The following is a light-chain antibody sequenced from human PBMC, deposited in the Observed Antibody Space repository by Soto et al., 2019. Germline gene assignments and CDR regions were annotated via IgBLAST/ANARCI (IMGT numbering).Light chain of an antibody. CDR1: QSISRY. V-gene: IGKV3-15*01. CDR3: HQYKDWPWT. Sequence: EIVMTQSPASLSVSPRETATLSCRASQSISRYLAWYQHKPGQAPRLLIHGASTRATGVPARFSGSGSGTEFTLTISSLQSEDSAIYYCHQYKDWPWTFGQGTKVDIK. J-gene: IGKJ1*01. CDR2: GAS.